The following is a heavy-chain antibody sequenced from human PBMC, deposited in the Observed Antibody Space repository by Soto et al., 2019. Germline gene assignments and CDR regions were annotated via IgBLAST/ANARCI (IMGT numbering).Heavy chain of an antibody. CDR2: IYHSGST. D-gene: IGHD1-1*01. CDR1: GGSISSSNW. J-gene: IGHJ6*02. CDR3: ARDRTAPGYYYGMDV. V-gene: IGHV4-4*02. Sequence: SETLSLTYAVSGGSISSSNWWRWVRQHPGKGLEWIGEIYHSGSTSYNPSLKSRVTISVDKSKNQFSLKLSSVTAADTAVYYCARDRTAPGYYYGMDVWGQGTTVTVSS.